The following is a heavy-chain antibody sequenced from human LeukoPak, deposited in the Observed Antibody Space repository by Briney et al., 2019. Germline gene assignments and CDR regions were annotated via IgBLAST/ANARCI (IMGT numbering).Heavy chain of an antibody. V-gene: IGHV3-30*04. CDR3: ARRGASSGGLDY. Sequence: GGSLRLSCAASEFTFSSYAIHWVRQAPGKGLEWVAVISYDGYNKYYADSVKGRFTISRDNSKNTLYLQMNSLRAEDTAVYYCARRGASSGGLDYWGQGTLVTVSS. CDR2: ISYDGYNK. J-gene: IGHJ4*02. CDR1: EFTFSSYA. D-gene: IGHD6-19*01.